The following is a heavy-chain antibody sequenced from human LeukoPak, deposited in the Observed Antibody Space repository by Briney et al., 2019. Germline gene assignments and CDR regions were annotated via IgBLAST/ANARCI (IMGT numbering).Heavy chain of an antibody. V-gene: IGHV3-30*18. D-gene: IGHD6-19*01. Sequence: GGSLRLSCAASGFTFSNFGMHWVRQAPGKGLEWVAVISDDGRHAYYAESVMGRCAISRDNSKNTLYLQVDSPRAEDTAVYYCAKDVSSGWFDYWGQGTLVTVSS. CDR3: AKDVSSGWFDY. CDR2: ISDDGRHA. J-gene: IGHJ4*02. CDR1: GFTFSNFG.